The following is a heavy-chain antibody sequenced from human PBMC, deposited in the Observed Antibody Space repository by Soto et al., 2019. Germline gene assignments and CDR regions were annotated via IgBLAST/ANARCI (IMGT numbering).Heavy chain of an antibody. CDR3: ARAMVRGVNTFDY. D-gene: IGHD3-10*01. CDR1: GYSFTNYW. CDR2: IYPGDSDT. J-gene: IGHJ4*02. Sequence: PGESLKLSCKGSGYSFTNYWIGWVRQMPGKGLEWMGIIYPGDSDTRYSPSFQGQVTISADKSISTAYLQWSSLKASDTAMYYCARAMVRGVNTFDYWGQGTLVTVSS. V-gene: IGHV5-51*01.